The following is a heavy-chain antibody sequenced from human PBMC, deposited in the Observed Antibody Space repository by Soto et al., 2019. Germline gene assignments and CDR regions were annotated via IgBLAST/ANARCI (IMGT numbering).Heavy chain of an antibody. J-gene: IGHJ6*02. CDR1: GGSISSGGYY. D-gene: IGHD3-22*01. Sequence: PSETLSLTCTVSGGSISSGGYYWSWIRQHPGKGLEWIGYIYYSGSTYYNPSLKSRVTISVDTSKNQFSLKLSSVTAADTAVYYCARGSDYDRSGYLGDYYYGMDVWGQGTTVTVSS. V-gene: IGHV4-31*03. CDR3: ARGSDYDRSGYLGDYYYGMDV. CDR2: IYYSGST.